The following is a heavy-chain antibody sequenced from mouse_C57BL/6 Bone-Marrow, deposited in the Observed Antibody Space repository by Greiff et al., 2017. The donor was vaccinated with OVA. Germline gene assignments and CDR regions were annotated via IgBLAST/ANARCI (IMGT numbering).Heavy chain of an antibody. CDR3: ATSYDYDGGAYAMDY. V-gene: IGHV2-2*01. D-gene: IGHD2-4*01. CDR1: GFSLTSYG. Sequence: VMLVESGPGLVQPSQSLSITCTVSGFSLTSYGVHWVRQSPGKGLEWLGVIWSGGSTDYNAAFISRLSISKDNSKSQVFFKMNSLQADDTAIYHCATSYDYDGGAYAMDYWGQGTSVTVSS. CDR2: IWSGGST. J-gene: IGHJ4*01.